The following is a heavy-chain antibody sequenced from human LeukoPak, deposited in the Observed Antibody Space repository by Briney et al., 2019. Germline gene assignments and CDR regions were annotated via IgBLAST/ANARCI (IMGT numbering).Heavy chain of an antibody. Sequence: ASVKVSCKASGGTFSSYAISWVRQAPGQGLEWMGRIIPILGIANYAQKFQGRVTITADKSTSTAYMELSSLRSEDTAVYYCARDLIRTTVVITAFDNWFDPWGQGTLVTVSS. D-gene: IGHD4-23*01. V-gene: IGHV1-69*04. CDR3: ARDLIRTTVVITAFDNWFDP. CDR1: GGTFSSYA. J-gene: IGHJ5*02. CDR2: IIPILGIA.